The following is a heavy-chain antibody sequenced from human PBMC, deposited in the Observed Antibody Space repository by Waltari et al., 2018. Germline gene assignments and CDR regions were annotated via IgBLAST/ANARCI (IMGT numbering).Heavy chain of an antibody. CDR1: GVSITSNRHY. Sequence: QLQLQESGPRLVRRSETLSLICRGSGVSITSNRHYWAWIRQSPGQGLEWIGTVSYSGTTYISPSLKSRVSVSRDTSKNQVSLILGSVTAADMAVYYCATYIGASVGTAAFDVWGQGTMVTVSS. J-gene: IGHJ3*01. CDR2: VSYSGTT. D-gene: IGHD5-12*01. CDR3: ATYIGASVGTAAFDV. V-gene: IGHV4-39*01.